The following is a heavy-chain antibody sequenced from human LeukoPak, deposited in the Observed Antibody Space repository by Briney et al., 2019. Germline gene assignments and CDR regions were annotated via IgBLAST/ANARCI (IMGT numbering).Heavy chain of an antibody. CDR1: GFTFSNYG. V-gene: IGHV3-33*01. J-gene: IGHJ4*02. D-gene: IGHD3-10*01. Sequence: GGSLRLSCAASGFTFSNYGMHWVRQAPGKGLEWVAVIWYDGSNKYYVDSVKGRFTISRDNSKNTLYLQMNSLGAEDTAVYYCARDPMVRGTRYYFDYWGQGTLVTVSS. CDR2: IWYDGSNK. CDR3: ARDPMVRGTRYYFDY.